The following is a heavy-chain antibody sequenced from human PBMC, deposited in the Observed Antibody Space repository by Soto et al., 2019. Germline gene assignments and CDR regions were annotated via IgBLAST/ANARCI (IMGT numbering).Heavy chain of an antibody. CDR3: ARAADSSGYYVFRGGNRFDY. Sequence: PSETLSLTCTVSGGSISSGDYYWSWIRQPPGKGLEWIGYIYYSGSTYYNPSLKSRVTISVDTSKNQFSLKLSSVTAADTAVYYCARAADSSGYYVFRGGNRFDYWGQGTLVTVSS. J-gene: IGHJ4*02. V-gene: IGHV4-30-4*01. CDR2: IYYSGST. D-gene: IGHD3-22*01. CDR1: GGSISSGDYY.